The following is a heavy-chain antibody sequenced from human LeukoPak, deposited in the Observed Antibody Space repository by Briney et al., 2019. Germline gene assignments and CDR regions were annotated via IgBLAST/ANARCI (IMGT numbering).Heavy chain of an antibody. D-gene: IGHD7-27*01. CDR3: ARGPPNWGYDY. CDR2: MSPNSGDT. Sequence: ASVKVSCKASGYTFTSYDFNWVRQTTGQRPEWMGWMSPNSGDTGYAQKFQDRVTMTRNTSISTAYMELSSLRSDDTAVYYCARGPPNWGYDYWGPGTLVTVSS. CDR1: GYTFTSYD. J-gene: IGHJ4*02. V-gene: IGHV1-8*01.